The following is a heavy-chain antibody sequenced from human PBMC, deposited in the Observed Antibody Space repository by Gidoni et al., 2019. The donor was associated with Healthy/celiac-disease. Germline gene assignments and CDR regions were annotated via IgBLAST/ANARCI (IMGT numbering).Heavy chain of an antibody. V-gene: IGHV3-11*01. Sequence: FTFSDYYMSWIRQAPGKGLEWVSYISSSGSTIYDADSVKGRFTISRDNAKNSLYLQMNSLRAEDTAVYYCARDSVTQDDYWGQGTLVTVSS. CDR1: FTFSDYY. CDR3: ARDSVTQDDY. CDR2: ISSSGSTI. D-gene: IGHD4-4*01. J-gene: IGHJ4*02.